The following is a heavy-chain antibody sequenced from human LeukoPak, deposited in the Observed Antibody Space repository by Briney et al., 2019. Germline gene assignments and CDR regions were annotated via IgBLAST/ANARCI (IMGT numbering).Heavy chain of an antibody. J-gene: IGHJ5*02. Sequence: GPSLRLSCAAAGFIVNSYAMSWVRQAPGKGLAWVSLIYSDGVTQYADSVKGRFTISRDNSKNTLYLQMNSLRDEDTAVYFCARDRAEGKTWVEFDPWGQGTLVTVSS. CDR1: GFIVNSYA. CDR3: ARDRAEGKTWVEFDP. CDR2: IYSDGVT. V-gene: IGHV3-66*02.